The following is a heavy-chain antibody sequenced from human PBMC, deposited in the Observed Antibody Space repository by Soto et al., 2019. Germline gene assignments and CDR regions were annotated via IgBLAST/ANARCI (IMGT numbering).Heavy chain of an antibody. Sequence: RALETLSLTCAVSGGSISSGGYSWSWIRQPPGKGLEWIGYIYHSGSTYYNPSLKSRVTISVDRSKNQFSLKLSSVTAADTAVYYCARQKVSRFYGGVDVFDDWRLATLGTVSS. CDR1: GGSISSGGYS. J-gene: IGHJ4*01. CDR2: IYHSGST. D-gene: IGHD4-17*01. CDR3: ARQKVSRFYGGVDVFDD. V-gene: IGHV4-30-2*01.